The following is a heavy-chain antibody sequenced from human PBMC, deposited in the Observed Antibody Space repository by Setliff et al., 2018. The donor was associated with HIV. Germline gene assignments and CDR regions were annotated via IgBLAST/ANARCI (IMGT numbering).Heavy chain of an antibody. J-gene: IGHJ6*03. Sequence: GGSLRLSCAASGFTFSSYGMHWVRQAPGKGLEWVAVIWYDGSNKYYADSVKGRFTISRDKSKKTLYLQMNSLRAEDTAVYYCARYSYDSSGYGVLGYYMDVWGKGTTVTISS. CDR1: GFTFSSYG. V-gene: IGHV3-33*01. CDR3: ARYSYDSSGYGVLGYYMDV. D-gene: IGHD3-22*01. CDR2: IWYDGSNK.